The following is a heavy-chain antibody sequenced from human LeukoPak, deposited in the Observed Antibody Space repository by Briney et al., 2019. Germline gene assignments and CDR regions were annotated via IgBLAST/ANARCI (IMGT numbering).Heavy chain of an antibody. CDR1: GYSITSGYY. CDR2: IYHSGST. CDR3: ARQRVGTSGALDY. V-gene: IGHV4-38-2*01. J-gene: IGHJ4*02. Sequence: SETLSLTCAVSGYSITSGYYWGWIRQPPGKGLEWIGSIYHSGSTYYNPSLKSRVTISVDTSKNQFSLKLSSVTAADTAVYYCARQRVGTSGALDYWGQGTLVTVSS. D-gene: IGHD3-10*01.